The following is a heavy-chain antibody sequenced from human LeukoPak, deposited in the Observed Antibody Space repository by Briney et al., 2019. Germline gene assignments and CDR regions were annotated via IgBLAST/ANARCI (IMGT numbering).Heavy chain of an antibody. D-gene: IGHD4/OR15-4a*01. V-gene: IGHV4-61*02. CDR3: AREGSNYFIDY. J-gene: IGHJ4*02. CDR1: GGSISSGSYY. Sequence: PSETLSLTCTVSGGSISSGSYYWSWIRQPAGKGLEWIGRIYTSGSTNYNPSLKSRVTISVDTSKNQFSLKLSSVTAADTAVYYCAREGSNYFIDYWGQGTLVTVSS. CDR2: IYTSGST.